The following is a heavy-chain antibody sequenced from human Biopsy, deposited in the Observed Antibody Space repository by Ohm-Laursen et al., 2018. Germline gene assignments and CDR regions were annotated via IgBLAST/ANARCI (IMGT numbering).Heavy chain of an antibody. J-gene: IGHJ2*01. CDR2: ISYDRSGE. D-gene: IGHD4-11*01. CDR1: GFTFTSYA. Sequence: SLRLSCAASGFTFTSYAMHWVRQAPGKGLEWVAVISYDRSGEYYADSLQGRFIISRDNPKNTVDLHMNSLRAEDTAVYFCARDGKRWDYSTYCSWHFELWGRGTLVTVSS. V-gene: IGHV3-30*03. CDR3: ARDGKRWDYSTYCSWHFEL.